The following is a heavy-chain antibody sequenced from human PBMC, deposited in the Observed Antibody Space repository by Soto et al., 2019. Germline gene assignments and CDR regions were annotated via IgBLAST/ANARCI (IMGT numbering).Heavy chain of an antibody. CDR2: IWSHGNND. J-gene: IGHJ5*02. CDR3: AREGVGERGDNYLDP. CDR1: GFIFTDYA. V-gene: IGHV3-33*08. D-gene: IGHD1-26*01. Sequence: QVQVVESGGGVVQPGRSLRLSCVTSGFIFTDYAMHWVRQSPVKGLEWVAVIWSHGNNDYYTESVKGRFTISRDVSKNTLYLQMNSLRVEDTAIYYCAREGVGERGDNYLDPWGQGTLVTVSS.